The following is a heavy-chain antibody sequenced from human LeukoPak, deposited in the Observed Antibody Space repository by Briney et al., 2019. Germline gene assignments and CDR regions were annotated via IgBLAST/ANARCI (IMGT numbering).Heavy chain of an antibody. V-gene: IGHV1-24*01. D-gene: IGHD3-10*01. CDR1: GYTLTELS. CDR3: ATDYTARGSGSRGPPRWFDP. CDR2: FDPEDGET. J-gene: IGHJ5*02. Sequence: ASVKVSCKVSGYTLTELSMHRVRQAPGKGLGWMGGFDPEDGETIYAQKFQGRVTMTEDTSTDTAYMELSSLRSEDTAVYYCATDYTARGSGSRGPPRWFDPWGQGALVTVSS.